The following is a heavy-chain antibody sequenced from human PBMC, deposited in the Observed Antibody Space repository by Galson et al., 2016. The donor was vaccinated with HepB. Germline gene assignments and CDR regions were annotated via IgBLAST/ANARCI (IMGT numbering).Heavy chain of an antibody. CDR1: GASLSGPY. D-gene: IGHD3-3*01. CDR3: ARRHYFDLWNTAYAERNVWFDP. Sequence: SETLSLTCAVHGASLSGPYWSWIRQAPGKGLEWIGEVNDSGTTKVSPSLKSRVTMSADTSRNQFSLELRSVTAADTAVYFCARRHYFDLWNTAYAERNVWFDPWGPGVLVTVSS. CDR2: VNDSGTT. V-gene: IGHV4-34*01. J-gene: IGHJ5*02.